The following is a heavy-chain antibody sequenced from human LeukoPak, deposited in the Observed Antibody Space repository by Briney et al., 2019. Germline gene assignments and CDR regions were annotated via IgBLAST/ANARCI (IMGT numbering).Heavy chain of an antibody. V-gene: IGHV4-59*01. CDR2: IYYSGST. CDR3: ARVLRFLEWPYYYYYMDV. J-gene: IGHJ6*03. Sequence: ASETLSLTCTVSGGSISSYYWSWIRQPPGKGLEWIGYIYYSGSTNYNPSLKSRVTISVDTSKNQFSLKLSSVTAADTAVYYCARVLRFLEWPYYYYYMDVWGKGTTVTVSS. CDR1: GGSISSYY. D-gene: IGHD3-3*01.